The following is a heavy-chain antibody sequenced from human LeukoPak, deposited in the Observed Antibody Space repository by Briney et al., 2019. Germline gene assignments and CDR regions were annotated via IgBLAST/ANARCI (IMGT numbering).Heavy chain of an antibody. J-gene: IGHJ4*01. V-gene: IGHV3-21*01. CDR2: IAGSSGYI. CDR3: ARDRGAYCGGDCYLGFDY. CDR1: GFTFSSYT. D-gene: IGHD2-21*02. Sequence: GGSLILSCAASGFTFSSYTMNWVRQAPGKGLEWVSSIAGSSGYISYADSVKGRFTISRDNAKKSLYLQMTSLTAEDTAVYYCARDRGAYCGGDCYLGFDYWGRGTLVTVSS.